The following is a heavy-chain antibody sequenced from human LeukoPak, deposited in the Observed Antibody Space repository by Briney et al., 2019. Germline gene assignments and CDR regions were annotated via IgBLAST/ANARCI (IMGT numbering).Heavy chain of an antibody. CDR2: ISYDGSNK. V-gene: IGHV3-30-3*01. D-gene: IGHD2-21*02. J-gene: IGHJ4*02. CDR3: ARDGYCGGGCYLFDY. Sequence: GGSLRLSCAASGFTFSSYAMHWVRQAPGKGLEWVAVISYDGSNKYYADSVKGRFTISRDNSKNTLYLQMNSLRAEDTAMYYCARDGYCGGGCYLFDYWGQGTLVTVSS. CDR1: GFTFSSYA.